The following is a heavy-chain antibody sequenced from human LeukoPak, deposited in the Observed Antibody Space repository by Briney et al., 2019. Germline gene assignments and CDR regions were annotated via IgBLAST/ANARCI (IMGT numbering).Heavy chain of an antibody. Sequence: GGSLRLSCAASGFTFSSYAMSWVRQAPGKGLEWVSSITGTGDSTYYADSVKGRITISRDNSKSTLYLQMNSLRADDSAVYYCAKLPREYCSSTSCPNWFDTWGQGTLVTVSS. V-gene: IGHV3-23*01. CDR2: ITGTGDST. CDR1: GFTFSSYA. D-gene: IGHD2-2*01. J-gene: IGHJ5*02. CDR3: AKLPREYCSSTSCPNWFDT.